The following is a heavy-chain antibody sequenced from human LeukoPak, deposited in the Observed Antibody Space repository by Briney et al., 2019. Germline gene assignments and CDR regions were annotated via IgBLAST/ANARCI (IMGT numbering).Heavy chain of an antibody. CDR1: GYTFISYA. CDR2: INAGNGNT. CDR3: ARANFLYCSSSTCLFDY. J-gene: IGHJ4*02. Sequence: ASVKVSCKASGYTFISYAMHWVRQAPGQRLEWMGWINAGNGNTKYSQKFQGRVTMTRDTSISTAHMEVSRLRSDDTAVYYCARANFLYCSSSTCLFDYWGQGTLVTVSS. D-gene: IGHD2-2*01. V-gene: IGHV1-3*01.